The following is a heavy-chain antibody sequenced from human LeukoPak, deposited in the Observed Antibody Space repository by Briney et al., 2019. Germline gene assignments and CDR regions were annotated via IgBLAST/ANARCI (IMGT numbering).Heavy chain of an antibody. CDR3: AGLYGDYGPYYFDY. J-gene: IGHJ4*02. V-gene: IGHV3-53*01. CDR1: GFTVSSNY. Sequence: PGGSLRLSCAASGFTVSSNYMSWARQAPGKGLEWVSVIYSGGSTYYADSVKGRFTISRDNSKNTLYLQMTSLRAEDTAVYYCAGLYGDYGPYYFDYWGQGTLVTVSS. CDR2: IYSGGST. D-gene: IGHD4-17*01.